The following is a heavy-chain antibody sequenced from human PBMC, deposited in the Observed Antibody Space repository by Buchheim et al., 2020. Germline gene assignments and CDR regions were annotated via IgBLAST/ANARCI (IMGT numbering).Heavy chain of an antibody. J-gene: IGHJ3*02. CDR3: ASIPIVVPAADAFDI. CDR1: GGSISSSNW. Sequence: QVQLQESGPGLVKPSGTLSLTCAVSGGSISSSNWWSWVRQPPGKGLEWIGEFYHSGSTNYNPSLQSRVTISVDKSKNPFSLKLSSVTAADTAVYYCASIPIVVPAADAFDIWGQGT. V-gene: IGHV4-4*02. D-gene: IGHD2-2*01. CDR2: FYHSGST.